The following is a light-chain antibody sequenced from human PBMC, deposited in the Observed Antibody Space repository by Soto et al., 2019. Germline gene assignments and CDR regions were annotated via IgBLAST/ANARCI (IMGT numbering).Light chain of an antibody. CDR2: DVS. CDR3: QQRSGWPWT. V-gene: IGKV3-11*01. J-gene: IGKJ1*01. CDR1: QSVSSY. Sequence: EIVLTQSPATLSLSPGERATLSCRASQSVSSYLAWYQQKPGQAPRLLMYDVSNRATGIPASFSGSGSGTDFNLTITRREPEDFAVYYCQQRSGWPWTFGQGTKLEIK.